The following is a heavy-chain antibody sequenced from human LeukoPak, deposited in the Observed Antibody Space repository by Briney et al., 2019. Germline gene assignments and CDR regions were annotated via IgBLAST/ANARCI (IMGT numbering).Heavy chain of an antibody. CDR3: ARDYSSGPGRIDY. CDR2: TFHNGNV. CDR1: RGSISSGGYY. V-gene: IGHV4-31*11. D-gene: IGHD6-25*01. J-gene: IGHJ4*02. Sequence: SQTLSLTCGVSRGSISSGGYYWSWIRHRPGKGLEWIGYTFHNGNVYYNPSLKSRVTISVDKTKNQFSLKLTSVTAADTAVYYCARDYSSGPGRIDYWGQGTLVTVSS.